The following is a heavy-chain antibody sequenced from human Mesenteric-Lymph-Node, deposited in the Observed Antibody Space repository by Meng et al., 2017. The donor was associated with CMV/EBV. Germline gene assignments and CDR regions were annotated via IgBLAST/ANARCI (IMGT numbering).Heavy chain of an antibody. V-gene: IGHV3-7*01. CDR2: IKKDGSEK. Sequence: GESLKISCAASGFTFRYFWMSWVRQVPGKGLEWVANIKKDGSEKYYVDSVKGRFTISRDNAKNSLYLQMNSLRAEDTAVYYCVRDEGWSYHDTTNHYFDYWGRGTLVTVSS. CDR3: VRDEGWSYHDTTNHYFDY. D-gene: IGHD2-8*01. J-gene: IGHJ4*02. CDR1: GFTFRYFW.